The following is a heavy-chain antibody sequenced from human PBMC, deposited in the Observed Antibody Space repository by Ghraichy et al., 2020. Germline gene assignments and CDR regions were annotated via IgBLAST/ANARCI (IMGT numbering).Heavy chain of an antibody. CDR3: AHYGPYHPPTVVTPGFFFY. CDR2: IYWNDDK. D-gene: IGHD4-23*01. J-gene: IGHJ4*02. CDR1: GFSLSTSGVG. Sequence: SGPTLVKPTQTLTLTCTFSGFSLSTSGVGVGWIRQPPGKALEWLALIYWNDDKRYSPSLKSRLTITKDTPKNQVVLTMTNMDPVDTATYYCAHYGPYHPPTVVTPGFFFYWGQGTLVTVSS. V-gene: IGHV2-5*01.